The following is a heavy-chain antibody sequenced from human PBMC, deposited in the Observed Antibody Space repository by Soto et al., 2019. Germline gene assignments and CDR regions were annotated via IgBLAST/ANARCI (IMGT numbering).Heavy chain of an antibody. D-gene: IGHD3-22*01. CDR1: GFTFSSYG. V-gene: IGHV3-30*18. Sequence: QVQLVESGGGVVHPGSSVRLSCAASGFTFSSYGMHWVRQAPGKGLEWVAVISYEGSNKYYADSVKGRFTISRDNSQNTLYLQINSLRAEDTAVYYCAKDYNPYYYDSSGYYSSYYYYYGMDVWGQGTTVTVS. J-gene: IGHJ6*02. CDR2: ISYEGSNK. CDR3: AKDYNPYYYDSSGYYSSYYYYYGMDV.